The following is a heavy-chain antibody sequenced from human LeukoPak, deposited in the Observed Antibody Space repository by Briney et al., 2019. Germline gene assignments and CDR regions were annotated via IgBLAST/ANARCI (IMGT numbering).Heavy chain of an antibody. J-gene: IGHJ4*02. Sequence: SETLSLTCSVSGGSTSSYSWSWIRQPAAKGLEWIGHFYSSGGTNYNPSLRSRVTMSVDTSTNQFSLKLSSVTAADTAVYYCARSPAGYRFYFDYWGRGTLVTVSS. CDR2: FYSSGGT. V-gene: IGHV4-4*07. D-gene: IGHD3-16*02. CDR1: GGSTSSYS. CDR3: ARSPAGYRFYFDY.